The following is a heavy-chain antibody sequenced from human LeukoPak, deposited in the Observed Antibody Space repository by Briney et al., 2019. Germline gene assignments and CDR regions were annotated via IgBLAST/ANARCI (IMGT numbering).Heavy chain of an antibody. CDR1: GFTFSSYW. CDR2: INSDGSST. D-gene: IGHD6-19*01. V-gene: IGHV3-74*01. CDR3: ARKVTKEWLDVFDAFDI. J-gene: IGHJ3*02. Sequence: GGSLRLSCAASGFTFSSYWMHWVRQAPGKGLVWVSRINSDGSSTSYADSVKGRFTNSRDNAKNTLYLQMNSLRAEDTAVYYCARKVTKEWLDVFDAFDIWGQGTMVTVSS.